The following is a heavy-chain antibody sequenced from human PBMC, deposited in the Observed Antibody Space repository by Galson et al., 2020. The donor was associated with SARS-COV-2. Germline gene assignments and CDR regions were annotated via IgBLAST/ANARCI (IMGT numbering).Heavy chain of an antibody. J-gene: IGHJ4*02. CDR3: TRYTTASVSFDS. V-gene: IGHV4-4*08. Sequence: SETLSLTCSVSNGSISSDYWAWIRQTPGKGLEWIGFFNSDGSTNYNPSLKSRVTISVDTSKNRFSLELSSLTAAGTAVYYCTRYTTASVSFDSWGQGPPVT. CDR2: FNSDGST. D-gene: IGHD2-2*02. CDR1: NGSISSDY.